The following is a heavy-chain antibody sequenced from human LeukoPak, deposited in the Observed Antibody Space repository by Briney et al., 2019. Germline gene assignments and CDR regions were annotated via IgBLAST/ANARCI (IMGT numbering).Heavy chain of an antibody. CDR1: GFTFDDYG. J-gene: IGHJ4*02. CDR2: IWYDGSNK. CDR3: ARDAGQYDY. D-gene: IGHD3-10*01. Sequence: PGGSLRLSFAASGFTFDDYGMSWVRQAPGKGLEWVAVIWYDGSNKYYADSVKGRFTISRDNSKNTLYLQMNSLRAEDTAVYYCARDAGQYDYWGQGTLVTVSS. V-gene: IGHV3-33*08.